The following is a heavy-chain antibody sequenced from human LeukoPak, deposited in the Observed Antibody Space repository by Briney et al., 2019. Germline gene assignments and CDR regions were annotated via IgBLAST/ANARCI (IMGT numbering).Heavy chain of an antibody. CDR3: ARDLAQQPGGNFNYYYYMDV. Sequence: PGGSLRLSCAASGFTFSSYGMHWVRQAPGKGLGWVSFVRHDGSNKYYAGSVKGRFTISRDNSKNTLYLQMNSLRAGDTAVYYCARDLAQQPGGNFNYYYYMDVWGKGTTVTVSS. J-gene: IGHJ6*03. CDR2: VRHDGSNK. D-gene: IGHD6-13*01. CDR1: GFTFSSYG. V-gene: IGHV3-30*02.